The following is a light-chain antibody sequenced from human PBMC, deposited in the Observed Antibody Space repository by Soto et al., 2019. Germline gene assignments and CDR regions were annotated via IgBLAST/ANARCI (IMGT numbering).Light chain of an antibody. CDR2: GAS. Sequence: IVMTQSPATLSVSPGERATFSCRASQNIRTNLAWYQQKPGQAPRLLISGASRRATGIPDRFSGSGSGTDFTLTISSLQSEDFAVYYCLQYDDWHRTFGQGTRWIS. V-gene: IGKV3D-15*01. J-gene: IGKJ1*01. CDR1: QNIRTN. CDR3: LQYDDWHRT.